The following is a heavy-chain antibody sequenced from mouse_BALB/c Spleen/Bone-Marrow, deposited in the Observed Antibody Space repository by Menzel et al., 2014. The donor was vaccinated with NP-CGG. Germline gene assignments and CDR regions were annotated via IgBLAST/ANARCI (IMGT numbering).Heavy chain of an antibody. CDR1: GFTFSSFG. V-gene: IGHV5-17*02. CDR2: ISNGSSTI. CDR3: ARKGAMITHYYAMDY. J-gene: IGHJ4*01. D-gene: IGHD2-4*01. Sequence: EVKVVESGGGLVQPGGSRKLSCAASGFTFSSFGMHWVRQAPEKGLEWVAYISNGSSTIYYADTVKGRFTISRDNPKNTLFLQMISLRSEDTAMYYCARKGAMITHYYAMDYWGQGTSVTVSS.